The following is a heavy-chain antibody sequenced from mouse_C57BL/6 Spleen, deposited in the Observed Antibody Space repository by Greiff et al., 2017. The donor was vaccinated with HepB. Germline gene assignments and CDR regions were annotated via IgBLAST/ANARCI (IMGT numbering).Heavy chain of an antibody. CDR1: GYTFTSYW. V-gene: IGHV1-53*01. D-gene: IGHD1-1*01. J-gene: IGHJ1*03. CDR3: ARSNGSRYGGYFDV. CDR2: INPSNGGT. Sequence: QVQLKESGTELVKPGASVKLSCKASGYTFTSYWMHWVKQRPGQGLEWIGHINPSNGGTNYNEKFKNKATLTVDKSSSTAYMQLSSLTSEDSAVYYCARSNGSRYGGYFDVWGTGTTVTVSS.